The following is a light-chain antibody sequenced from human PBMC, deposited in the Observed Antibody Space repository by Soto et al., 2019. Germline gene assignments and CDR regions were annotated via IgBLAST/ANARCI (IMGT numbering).Light chain of an antibody. CDR3: TSYTSSSTYV. J-gene: IGLJ1*01. Sequence: QSALTQPASVSGSPGQSIAISCTGTSSDVGGYKYVSWYQQHPGKAPKLMIYDVSNRPSGVSDRFSGSKSGNTASLTISGLQAEDEADYYCTSYTSSSTYVFVTGTKLTVL. V-gene: IGLV2-14*01. CDR2: DVS. CDR1: SSDVGGYKY.